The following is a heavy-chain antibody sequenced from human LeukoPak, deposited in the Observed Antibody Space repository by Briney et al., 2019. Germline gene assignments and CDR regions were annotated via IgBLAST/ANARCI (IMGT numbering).Heavy chain of an antibody. Sequence: GGSLRLSCAASGFTFSSYGMHWVRQAPGKGLEWVAVIWYDGSNKYYADSVKGRFTISRDNSKNTLYLQMNSLRAEDTAVYYCASDPSYVDIVAWGQGTLVTVSS. V-gene: IGHV3-33*01. J-gene: IGHJ4*02. D-gene: IGHD5-12*01. CDR1: GFTFSSYG. CDR3: ASDPSYVDIVA. CDR2: IWYDGSNK.